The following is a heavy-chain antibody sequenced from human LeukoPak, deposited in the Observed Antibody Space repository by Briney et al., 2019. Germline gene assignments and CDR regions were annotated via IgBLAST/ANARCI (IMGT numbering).Heavy chain of an antibody. CDR1: GYTFTSYA. CDR2: IIPILGIA. V-gene: IGHV1-69*04. Sequence: SVKVSCKASGYTFTSYAMHWVRQAPGQGLEWMGRIIPILGIANYAQKFQGRVTITADKSTSTAYMELSSLRSEDTAVYYCARTYRSSSGRSGFDYWGQGTLVTVSS. J-gene: IGHJ4*02. D-gene: IGHD6-13*01. CDR3: ARTYRSSSGRSGFDY.